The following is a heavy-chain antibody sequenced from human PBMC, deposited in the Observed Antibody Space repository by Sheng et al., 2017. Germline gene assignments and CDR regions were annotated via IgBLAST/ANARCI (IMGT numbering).Heavy chain of an antibody. CDR3: AKGGGVTYDSSGYYREFYYFVL. CDR1: GFTFSSYA. CDR2: ISGSGGST. Sequence: EVQLLESGGGLVQPGGSLRLSCAASGFTFSSYAMSWVRQAPGKGLEWVSAISGSGGSTYYADSVKGRFTISRDNSKNTLYLQMNSLRAEDTAVYYCAKGGGVTYDSSGYYREFYYFVLLGQGTLVTVSS. J-gene: IGHJ4*02. D-gene: IGHD3-22*01. V-gene: IGHV3-23*01.